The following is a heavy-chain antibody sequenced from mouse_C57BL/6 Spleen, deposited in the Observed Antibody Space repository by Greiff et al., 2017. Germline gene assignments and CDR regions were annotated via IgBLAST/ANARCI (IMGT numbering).Heavy chain of an antibody. D-gene: IGHD1-1*01. J-gene: IGHJ2*01. CDR3: ARGGYYGSGYTGYSEY. CDR1: GYTFTNYW. CDR2: IYPGGGYT. V-gene: IGHV1-63*01. Sequence: VKLMESGAELVRPGTSVKMSCKASGYTFTNYWIGWAKQRPGHGLEWIGDIYPGGGYTNYNEKFKGKATLTADKSSSTAYMQFSSLTSEDSAIYYCARGGYYGSGYTGYSEYWGQGTTLTLSS.